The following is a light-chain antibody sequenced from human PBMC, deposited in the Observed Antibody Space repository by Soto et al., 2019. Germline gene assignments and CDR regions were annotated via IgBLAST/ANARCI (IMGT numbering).Light chain of an antibody. Sequence: QSALTQPRSVSGSPGQSVTISCTGTSSDVGGYNYVSWYQQHPGKAPKVMIYDVSERPSGVPDRFSGSKSGNTASLTSSGLQAEDEADYYCCSYAGSPRDVFGTGTKLPVL. CDR3: CSYAGSPRDV. CDR1: SSDVGGYNY. CDR2: DVS. J-gene: IGLJ1*01. V-gene: IGLV2-11*01.